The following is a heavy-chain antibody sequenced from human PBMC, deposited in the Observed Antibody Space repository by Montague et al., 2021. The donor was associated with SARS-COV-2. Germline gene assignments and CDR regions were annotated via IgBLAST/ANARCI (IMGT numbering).Heavy chain of an antibody. CDR1: GGSINNYF. D-gene: IGHD2-15*01. CDR2: MHSTGST. V-gene: IGHV4-59*01. Sequence: SETLSLTCSVSGGSINNYFWGWIRQSPGKGLEWVGDMHSTGSTAXXPSLKSRVIISVDTSKTQISLKLSSVSAADTALYYCARAVVGAKTATIESWGQGTLVTVSS. J-gene: IGHJ4*02. CDR3: ARAVVGAKTATIES.